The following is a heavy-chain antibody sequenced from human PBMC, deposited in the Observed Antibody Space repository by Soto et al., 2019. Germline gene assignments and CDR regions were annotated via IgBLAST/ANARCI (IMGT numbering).Heavy chain of an antibody. CDR1: GFTFRAYL. CDR2: INQDGSVE. D-gene: IGHD5-18*01. Sequence: PGGSLRLSCAASGFTFRAYLMSWVRQAPGKGLDWVANINQDGSVEYYADSVQGRFTISRDNAKNSLYLHMNSLRAKDTAVYYCARERGGYGLFDSWGQGTLVTVSS. J-gene: IGHJ4*02. V-gene: IGHV3-7*01. CDR3: ARERGGYGLFDS.